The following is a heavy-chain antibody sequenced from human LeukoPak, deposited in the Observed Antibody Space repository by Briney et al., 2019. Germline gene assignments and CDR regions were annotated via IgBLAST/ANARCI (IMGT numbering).Heavy chain of an antibody. CDR2: ISGSGGST. D-gene: IGHD5-18*01. Sequence: GGSLRLSCAASGFTFSSYAMSWVRQAPGKGLEWVSAISGSGGSTYYADSVKGRFTISRDNAKNSLYLQMNSLRAEDTAVYYCARDRGYSYGRDAFDIWGQGTMVTVSS. CDR3: ARDRGYSYGRDAFDI. CDR1: GFTFSSYA. J-gene: IGHJ3*02. V-gene: IGHV3-23*01.